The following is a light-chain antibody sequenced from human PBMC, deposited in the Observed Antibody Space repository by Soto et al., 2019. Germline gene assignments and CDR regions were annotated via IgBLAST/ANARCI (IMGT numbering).Light chain of an antibody. V-gene: IGLV3-1*01. J-gene: IGLJ2*01. CDR1: KLGDKY. CDR2: QDN. Sequence: SYELTQPPSVSVSPGQTASITCSGDKLGDKYACWYQQKPGQSPVLVIYQDNKRPSGIPERFSGSNSGNTATLTITGTQAMDEADYYCQTWDTSRVVFGGGTKVTVL. CDR3: QTWDTSRVV.